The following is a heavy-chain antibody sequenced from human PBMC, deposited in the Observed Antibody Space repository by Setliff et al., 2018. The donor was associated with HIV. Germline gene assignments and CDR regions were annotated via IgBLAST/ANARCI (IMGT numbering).Heavy chain of an antibody. D-gene: IGHD2-2*02. V-gene: IGHV3-48*01. CDR1: GSTFSDYG. J-gene: IGHJ3*02. Sequence: GGSLRLSCAASGSTFSDYGMNWVRQAPGKGLEWVSYIGSSSSIIFYADSVKGRFTISRDNAKNSLYLQMNSLRGEDTAVYYCAGEYQLLYAAFDIWGQGTMVTVSS. CDR3: AGEYQLLYAAFDI. CDR2: IGSSSSII.